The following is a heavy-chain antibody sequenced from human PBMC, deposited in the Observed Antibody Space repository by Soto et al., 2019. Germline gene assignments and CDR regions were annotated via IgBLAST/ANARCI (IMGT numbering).Heavy chain of an antibody. D-gene: IGHD3-3*01. J-gene: IGHJ6*02. CDR2: MAPNSGST. Sequence: QAQLVQSGAEVKKPGASVKVSCKAYGYTFTTYDINWVRQAPGQGLEWLGWMAPNSGSTGYAQIFQGRVTMTRKISTYTAHRELSSLRSEYTAVYYCARERQFDFWRKGLDGWGQGTTVTVTS. CDR3: ARERQFDFWRKGLDG. CDR1: GYTFTTYD. V-gene: IGHV1-8*01.